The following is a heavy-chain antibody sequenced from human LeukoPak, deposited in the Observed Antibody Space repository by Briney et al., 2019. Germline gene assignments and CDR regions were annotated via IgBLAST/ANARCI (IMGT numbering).Heavy chain of an antibody. D-gene: IGHD2-2*01. CDR2: IRNKANSYTT. Sequence: PGGSLRLSCAASGFTFIDHYMDWVRQAPGKGLEWIGRIRNKANSYTTEYAASVKGRFTVSRDDSKNSLFLQMNSLESEDTAVYYCARFRNERYCSSTSCYFFDYWGQGTLVTVSS. J-gene: IGHJ4*02. V-gene: IGHV3-72*01. CDR3: ARFRNERYCSSTSCYFFDY. CDR1: GFTFIDHY.